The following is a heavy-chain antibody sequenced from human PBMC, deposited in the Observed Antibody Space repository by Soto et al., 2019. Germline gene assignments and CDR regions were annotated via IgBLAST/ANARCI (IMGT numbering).Heavy chain of an antibody. CDR2: MYYSGST. D-gene: IGHD4-17*01. J-gene: IGHJ4*02. CDR1: GCSISSGGYS. Sequence: SETLSLTCAFSGCSISSGGYSWSWIRQPPGKGLEWIGYMYYSGSTYYNPSLKSRVTISVDTSKNQFSLKLSSVTAADTAVYYCARSMTTVVTLDYWGQGTLVTAPQ. CDR3: ARSMTTVVTLDY. V-gene: IGHV4-30-2*03.